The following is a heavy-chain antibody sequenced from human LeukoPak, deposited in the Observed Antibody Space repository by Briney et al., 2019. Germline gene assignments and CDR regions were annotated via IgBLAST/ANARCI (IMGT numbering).Heavy chain of an antibody. CDR2: IRYDGSNT. CDR3: ARAVVPSAIEEAFDI. Sequence: GGSLRLSCAASGFTFSSYWMHWVRQAPGKGLEWVAFIRYDGSNTYYADSVKGRFTISRDNAKNSLYLQMNSLRAEDTAVYYCARAVVPSAIEEAFDIWGQGTMVTVSS. J-gene: IGHJ3*02. CDR1: GFTFSSYW. D-gene: IGHD2-2*02. V-gene: IGHV3-30*02.